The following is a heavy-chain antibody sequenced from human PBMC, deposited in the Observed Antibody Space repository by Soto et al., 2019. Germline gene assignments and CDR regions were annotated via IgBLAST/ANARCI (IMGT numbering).Heavy chain of an antibody. Sequence: EVQLVESGGGLVQPGRSLRLSCAASGFTFDDYAMHWVGQAPGKGLEWVSGISWNSGSIGYADSVKGRFTISRDNAKNSLYLQMNSLRAEDTALYYCAKDIYGSGSSAFDIWGQGTMVTVSS. J-gene: IGHJ3*02. D-gene: IGHD3-10*01. CDR3: AKDIYGSGSSAFDI. CDR2: ISWNSGSI. CDR1: GFTFDDYA. V-gene: IGHV3-9*01.